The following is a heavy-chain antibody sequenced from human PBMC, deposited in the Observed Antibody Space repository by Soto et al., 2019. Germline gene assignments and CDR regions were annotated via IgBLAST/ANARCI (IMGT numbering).Heavy chain of an antibody. D-gene: IGHD3-10*01. J-gene: IGHJ5*02. CDR3: ARDPHVLLWVGEATRRDWFDP. CDR2: ISAYNGNT. CDR1: GYTFTSYG. V-gene: IGHV1-18*01. Sequence: QVQLVQSGAEVKKPGASVKVSCKASGYTFTSYGISWVRQAPGQGLEWMGWISAYNGNTNYAQKLQGRVTMTTDTSTSTAYMELRSLRSDGAAVYYCARDPHVLLWVGEATRRDWFDPWGQGTLVTVSS.